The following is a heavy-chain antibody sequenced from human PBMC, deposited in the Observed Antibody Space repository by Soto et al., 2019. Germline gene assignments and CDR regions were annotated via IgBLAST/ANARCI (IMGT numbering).Heavy chain of an antibody. CDR3: ARIVTANDAFDI. V-gene: IGHV1-18*01. D-gene: IGHD2-21*01. CDR1: GYTFTSYG. Sequence: ASVKVSCKACGYTFTSYGISWVGQAPGQGLEWMGWISAYNGNTNYAQKLQGRVTMTTDTSTSTAYKELRSLRSDDTAVYYCARIVTANDAFDIWGQGTMVTVSS. CDR2: ISAYNGNT. J-gene: IGHJ3*02.